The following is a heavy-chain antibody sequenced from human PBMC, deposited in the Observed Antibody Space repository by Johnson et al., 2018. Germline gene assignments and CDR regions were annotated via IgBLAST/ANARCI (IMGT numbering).Heavy chain of an antibody. D-gene: IGHD2-8*01. V-gene: IGHV1-8*02. CDR1: GGTFSSYA. CDR3: GGSGVVLMVYVPMDV. CDR2: MNPNSGNT. J-gene: IGHJ6*02. Sequence: QVQLVQSGAEVKKPGSSVKVSCKASGGTFSSYAINWVRQATGQGLEWMGWMNPNSGNTGYAQKFQGRVTMTRNTSISTAYMGLGSLRSEDTAVYYCGGSGVVLMVYVPMDVWGQGTTVTVSS.